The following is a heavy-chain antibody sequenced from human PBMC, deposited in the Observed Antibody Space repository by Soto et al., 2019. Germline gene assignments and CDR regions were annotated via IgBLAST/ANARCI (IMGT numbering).Heavy chain of an antibody. CDR1: GGSISNSDYY. CDR2: IYYSGTN. V-gene: IGHV4-39*01. Sequence: QLQLQESGPGLVKPSETLSLTCTVSGGSISNSDYYWGWIRQSPGKGLEWIGSIYYSGTNFYDPSLRSRLSLSVDTTKNQFSRRLNSVTAADTAVYYCARQARGTTWSDFDYWSQGTLVTVSS. D-gene: IGHD1-7*01. J-gene: IGHJ4*02. CDR3: ARQARGTTWSDFDY.